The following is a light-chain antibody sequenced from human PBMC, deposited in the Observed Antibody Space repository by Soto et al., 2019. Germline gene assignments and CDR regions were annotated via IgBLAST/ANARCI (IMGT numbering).Light chain of an antibody. CDR3: NSHTSSNTRV. Sequence: QSVLTQPVSVSGSPGQSITISCTGTSSDVGGYNHVSWYQHHPGKAPKLMIYEVSNRPSGVSNRFSGSKSGNTASLTISGLQADDEADYYCNSHTSSNTRVFGTGTKV. V-gene: IGLV2-14*01. CDR2: EVS. CDR1: SSDVGGYNH. J-gene: IGLJ1*01.